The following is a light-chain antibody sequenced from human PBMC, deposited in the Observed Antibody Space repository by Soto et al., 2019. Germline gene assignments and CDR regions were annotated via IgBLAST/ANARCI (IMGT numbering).Light chain of an antibody. V-gene: IGKV3-11*01. CDR2: DAS. CDR1: QSVGSY. Sequence: EVVLTQSPATLSLSPGERATLSCRASQSVGSYLAWYQQKVGQAPRLLIYDASNRAPGIPARFSGSGSGTDFTLTISSLDPEDFGVYYCQQRKNWPPITFGQGTRLEIK. CDR3: QQRKNWPPIT. J-gene: IGKJ5*01.